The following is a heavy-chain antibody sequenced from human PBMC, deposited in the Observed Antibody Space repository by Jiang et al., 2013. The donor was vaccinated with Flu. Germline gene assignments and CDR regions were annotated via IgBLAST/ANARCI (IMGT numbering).Heavy chain of an antibody. J-gene: IGHJ4*02. Sequence: VSGGSISNYYWSWIRQPAGKRLEWIGRIYTQLGSTNYNPSLKSRVTMSVDTSKNQFSLNLSSVTAADTAVYYCARGYCSGGSCYESPSAYYFDYWGQGTLVTVSS. D-gene: IGHD2-15*01. V-gene: IGHV4-4*07. CDR1: GGSISNYY. CDR2: IYTQLGST. CDR3: ARGYCSGGSCYESPSAYYFDY.